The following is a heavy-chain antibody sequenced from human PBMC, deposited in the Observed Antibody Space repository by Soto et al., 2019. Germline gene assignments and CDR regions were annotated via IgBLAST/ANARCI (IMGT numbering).Heavy chain of an antibody. CDR1: GYSFTSYW. Sequence: PGESLKISCKGSGYSFTSYWIGWVRQMPGKGLEWMGIIYPGDSDTRYSPSFQGQVTISADKSISTAYLQWSSLKASDTAMYYCARHSGRCSGGSCYGLYYYGMDVWGQGTTVTVSS. CDR3: ARHSGRCSGGSCYGLYYYGMDV. D-gene: IGHD2-15*01. V-gene: IGHV5-51*01. J-gene: IGHJ6*02. CDR2: IYPGDSDT.